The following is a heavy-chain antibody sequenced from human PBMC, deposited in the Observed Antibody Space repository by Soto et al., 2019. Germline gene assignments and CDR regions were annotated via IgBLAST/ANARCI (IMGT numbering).Heavy chain of an antibody. CDR1: GFTFSGSP. CDR2: TRSKANSYAT. J-gene: IGHJ4*02. V-gene: IGHV3-73*01. Sequence: PGGSLRLSCAASGFTFSGSPMHFVLQDSGKGLEWVGRTRSKANSYATAYAASVKGSFTISRDDSKNTAYLQMNSLKIEDTSVNYCARPGADFWTGYDYWGQAT. D-gene: IGHD3-3*01. CDR3: ARPGADFWTGYDY.